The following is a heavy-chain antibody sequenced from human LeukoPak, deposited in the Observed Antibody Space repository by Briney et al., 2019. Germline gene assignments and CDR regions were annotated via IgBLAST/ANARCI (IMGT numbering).Heavy chain of an antibody. Sequence: ASVKVSCKASGYTFTGYYMHWVRQAPGQGLEWMGWINPNSGGTNYAQKFQGRVTMTRDTSISTAYMELSSLRSEDTAVYYCARDNDSRDPPHFDYWGQGTLITVSS. V-gene: IGHV1-2*02. J-gene: IGHJ4*02. CDR2: INPNSGGT. D-gene: IGHD3-16*01. CDR1: GYTFTGYY. CDR3: ARDNDSRDPPHFDY.